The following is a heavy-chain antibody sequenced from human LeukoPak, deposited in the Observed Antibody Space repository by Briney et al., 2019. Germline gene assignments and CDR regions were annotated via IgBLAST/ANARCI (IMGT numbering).Heavy chain of an antibody. D-gene: IGHD3-10*01. CDR3: AKHYYGSGSYYTN. CDR2: ISGGGDST. CDR1: GFTFSSYA. V-gene: IGHV3-23*01. Sequence: GGSLRLSCAASGFTFSSYAMSWVRQAPRKGLEWVSAISGGGDSTYFADSVKGRFTISRDISKNTLYLQMNSLRAEDTAVYYCAKHYYGSGSYYTNWGQGTLVTVSS. J-gene: IGHJ4*02.